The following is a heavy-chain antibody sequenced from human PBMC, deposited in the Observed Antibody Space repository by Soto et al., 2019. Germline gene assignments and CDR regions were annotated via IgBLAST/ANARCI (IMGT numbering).Heavy chain of an antibody. Sequence: PGGSLRLSCAASGFTFTRYSMNWVRQAPGKGLEWVSSISSTTNYIYYAGSMKGRFTVSRDNAKNSVYLDMNSLSAEDTAVYYCARESEDLTSNFDYWGQGTLVTVS. CDR1: GFTFTRYS. CDR2: ISSTTNYI. J-gene: IGHJ4*02. V-gene: IGHV3-21*01. CDR3: ARESEDLTSNFDY.